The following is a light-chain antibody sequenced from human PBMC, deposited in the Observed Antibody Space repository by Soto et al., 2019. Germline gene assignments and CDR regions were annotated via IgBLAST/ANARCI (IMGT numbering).Light chain of an antibody. CDR2: TAS. Sequence: AIQMTQSPSSLSASVGDRVTITCRASQGIRRELGWYQQKPGKAPNLLIYTASSLQSGVPSRFSGSGAGTNFTLTNSSLQSEDFATYYCVQDYNSPLTFAGGTKVDIK. CDR1: QGIRRE. V-gene: IGKV1-6*01. J-gene: IGKJ4*01. CDR3: VQDYNSPLT.